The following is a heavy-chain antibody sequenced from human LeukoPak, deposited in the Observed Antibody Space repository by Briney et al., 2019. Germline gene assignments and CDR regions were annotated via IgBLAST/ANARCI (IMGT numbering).Heavy chain of an antibody. CDR1: GGTFSSYA. D-gene: IGHD2-2*01. J-gene: IGHJ6*02. CDR3: ARVGFDIVVVPAVYYYGMDV. V-gene: IGHV1-69*13. Sequence: ASVKVSCKASGGTFSSYAISWVRQAPGQGLEWMGGIIPIFGTANYAQKFQGRVTITADESTSTAYMGLSSLRSEDTAVYYCARVGFDIVVVPAVYYYGMDVWGQGTTVTVSS. CDR2: IIPIFGTA.